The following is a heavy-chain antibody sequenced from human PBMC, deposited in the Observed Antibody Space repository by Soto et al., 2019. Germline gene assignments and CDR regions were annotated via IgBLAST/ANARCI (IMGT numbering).Heavy chain of an antibody. CDR1: GYTLTGYY. V-gene: IGHV1-2*04. J-gene: IGHJ4*02. D-gene: IGHD6-19*01. CDR2: INPNSGGT. CDR3: ARDYSSGWYYFDY. Sequence: APVKVSSKASGYTLTGYYMHWVRQAPGQGLEWMGWINPNSGGTNYAQKFQGWVTVTRDTSISTAYMELSRLRSDDTAVYYCARDYSSGWYYFDYWGQGTLVTVSS.